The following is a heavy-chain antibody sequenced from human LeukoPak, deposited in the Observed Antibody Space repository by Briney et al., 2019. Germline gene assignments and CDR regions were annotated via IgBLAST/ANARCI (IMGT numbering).Heavy chain of an antibody. D-gene: IGHD1-26*01. CDR3: ARDNKWEIFAFDY. V-gene: IGHV1-69*13. CDR1: GGTFSSYA. J-gene: IGHJ4*02. CDR2: IIPIFGTA. Sequence: SVKVSCKASGGTFSSYAISWVRQAPGQGLEWMGGIIPIFGTANYAQKFQGRVTITADESTSTAYMELSSLRSEDTAVYYCARDNKWEIFAFDYWGQGTLVTVSS.